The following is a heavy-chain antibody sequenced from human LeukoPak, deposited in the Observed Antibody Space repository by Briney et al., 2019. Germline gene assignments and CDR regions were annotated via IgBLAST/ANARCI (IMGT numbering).Heavy chain of an antibody. CDR2: INPNSGGT. V-gene: IGHV1-2*02. CDR3: ARAGVRYYYDSSGYYLDFDF. D-gene: IGHD3-22*01. Sequence: ASVKVSCKTSGYTFTGYYMHWVRQAPGQGLEWMGWINPNSGGTNYPQKFQGRVTMTRDTSTTTAYMELSSLRPDDTAVYYCARAGVRYYYDSSGYYLDFDFWGQGTLVTVSS. J-gene: IGHJ4*02. CDR1: GYTFTGYY.